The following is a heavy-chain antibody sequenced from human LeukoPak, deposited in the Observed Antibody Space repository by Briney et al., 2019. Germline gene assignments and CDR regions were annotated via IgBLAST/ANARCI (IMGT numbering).Heavy chain of an antibody. CDR2: IIPILGIA. D-gene: IGHD3-22*01. V-gene: IGHV1-69*04. J-gene: IGHJ4*02. CDR3: ARATGYYDSSGYYYFDY. Sequence: ASVKVPCKGSGGPLSSYAFSWGRPAPGQGVEWMGRIIPILGIANYAQKFQGRVTMTRDTSTSTVYMELSSLRSEDTAVYYCARATGYYDSSGYYYFDYWGQGTLVTVSS. CDR1: GGPLSSYA.